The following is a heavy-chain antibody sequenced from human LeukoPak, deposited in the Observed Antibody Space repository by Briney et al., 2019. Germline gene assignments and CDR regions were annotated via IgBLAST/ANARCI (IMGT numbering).Heavy chain of an antibody. J-gene: IGHJ3*02. D-gene: IGHD3-9*01. CDR1: GGSVAPYY. V-gene: IGHV4-59*02. Sequence: PSETLSLTCSVSGGSVAPYYWNWIRQSPGKGLEWIGYIHYSGSTKYNPSLESRVTISVDTSRNQFSLKLNSVTAADTAVYFCARDGIDSDDAFLIWGQGTMVSVSS. CDR2: IHYSGST. CDR3: ARDGIDSDDAFLI.